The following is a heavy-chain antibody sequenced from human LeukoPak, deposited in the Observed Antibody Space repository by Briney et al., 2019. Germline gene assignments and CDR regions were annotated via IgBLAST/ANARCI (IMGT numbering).Heavy chain of an antibody. J-gene: IGHJ4*02. V-gene: IGHV3-20*04. CDR3: ARDDYGSGSWSDY. Sequence: GSLNLSCAASGFTFDDYGMSWVRQAPGKGLEWVSGIIWSGGSTGYADSVKGRFTISRDNAKNSLYLQMNSLRAEDTALYYCARDDYGSGSWSDYWGQGTLVTVSS. CDR2: IIWSGGST. D-gene: IGHD3-10*01. CDR1: GFTFDDYG.